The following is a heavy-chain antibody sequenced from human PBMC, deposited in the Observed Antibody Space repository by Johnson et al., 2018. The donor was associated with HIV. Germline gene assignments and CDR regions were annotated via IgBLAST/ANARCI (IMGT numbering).Heavy chain of an antibody. D-gene: IGHD2-15*01. J-gene: IGHJ3*02. V-gene: IGHV3-30-3*01. CDR3: ARESRGVVVVTQGAFDI. Sequence: QVQLVESGGGMVRPGGSLRLSCAASGFTFSSYAMHWVRQAPGKVLEWVSVISYDGSNKYHTDSVKGRFTISRDNSKNTLYLQMNSLRAEDTAVYYCARESRGVVVVTQGAFDIWGQGTMVTVSS. CDR1: GFTFSSYA. CDR2: ISYDGSNK.